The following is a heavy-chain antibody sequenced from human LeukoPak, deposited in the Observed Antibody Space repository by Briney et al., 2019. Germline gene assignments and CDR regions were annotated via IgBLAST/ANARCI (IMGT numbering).Heavy chain of an antibody. CDR3: ARDSRSSSSAYYFDY. Sequence: SVKVSCKASGGTFSSYAISWVRQAPGQGLEWMGRIIPILGIANYAQKFQGRVTITADESTSTAYMELSSLRSEDTAVYYCARDSRSSSSAYYFDYWGQGTLVTVSS. V-gene: IGHV1-69*04. J-gene: IGHJ4*02. CDR2: IIPILGIA. CDR1: GGTFSSYA. D-gene: IGHD6-6*01.